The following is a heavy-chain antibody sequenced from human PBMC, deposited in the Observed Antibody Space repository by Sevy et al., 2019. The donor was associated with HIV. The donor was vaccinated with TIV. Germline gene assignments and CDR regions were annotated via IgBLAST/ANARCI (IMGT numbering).Heavy chain of an antibody. Sequence: GGSLRLSCAASGFTFSNYSMTWVRQAPGKGLEWISYISSSSRTIYNADSVKGRFTISRDNAKNSLYLQMNSLRDEDTAVYYCASHVTNVVQRISTRAFDIWGQGTMVTVSS. CDR1: GFTFSNYS. CDR2: ISSSSRTI. D-gene: IGHD2-21*01. CDR3: ASHVTNVVQRISTRAFDI. J-gene: IGHJ3*02. V-gene: IGHV3-48*02.